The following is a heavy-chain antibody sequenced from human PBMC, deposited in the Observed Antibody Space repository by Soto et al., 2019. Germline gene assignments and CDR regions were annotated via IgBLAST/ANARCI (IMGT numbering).Heavy chain of an antibody. V-gene: IGHV3-30*18. CDR1: GFSFRSYA. J-gene: IGHJ4*02. D-gene: IGHD3-22*01. Sequence: QVQLVESGGGVVQPGRSLRLACAASGFSFRSYAIHWVRQAPGKGLEWVAVISYDGSNRYYADSVKGRVTISRDNSKNTLYLQMKSLTVDDTAVYYCAKSGYDGSGSYLGLDSWGQGTVVIVSS. CDR2: ISYDGSNR. CDR3: AKSGYDGSGSYLGLDS.